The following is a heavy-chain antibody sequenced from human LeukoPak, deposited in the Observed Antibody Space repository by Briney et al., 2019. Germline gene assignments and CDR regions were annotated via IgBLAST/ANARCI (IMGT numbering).Heavy chain of an antibody. V-gene: IGHV4-59*01. D-gene: IGHD5-18*01. CDR1: GGSISSYY. J-gene: IGHJ2*01. Sequence: SETLSLTCTVSGGSISSYYWSWIRQPPGKGLEWIGYIYYSGSTNYNPSLKSRVTISVDTSKNQFSLKLSSVTAADTAVYYCARQVGGYSYGNWYFDLWGRGTLVTVTS. CDR3: ARQVGGYSYGNWYFDL. CDR2: IYYSGST.